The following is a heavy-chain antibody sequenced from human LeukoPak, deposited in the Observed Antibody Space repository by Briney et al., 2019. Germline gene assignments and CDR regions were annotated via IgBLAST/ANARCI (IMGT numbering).Heavy chain of an antibody. D-gene: IGHD1-20*01. CDR3: STLTSRGLSDS. Sequence: PGRCVSLSCGVSVFTFSSFCVNWVRGPPGRGLEGVGRIKSKADGETIDYAALVKGRFTFSRDDSKNMLYLQMNSLKSEDTAVYYCSTLTSRGLSDSWGQGTLVTVSS. CDR1: VFTFSSFC. V-gene: IGHV3-15*01. CDR2: IKSKADGETI. J-gene: IGHJ4*02.